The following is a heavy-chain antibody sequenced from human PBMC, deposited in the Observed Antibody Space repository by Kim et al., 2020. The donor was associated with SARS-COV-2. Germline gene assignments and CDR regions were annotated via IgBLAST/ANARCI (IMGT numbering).Heavy chain of an antibody. CDR2: INPNSGGT. V-gene: IGHV1-2*02. J-gene: IGHJ4*02. CDR3: ARDLTIFGVVASSY. Sequence: ASVKVSCKASGYTFTGYYMHWVRQAPGQGLEWMGWINPNSGGTNYAQKFQGRVTMTRDTSISTAYMELSRLRSDDTAVYYCARDLTIFGVVASSYWGQGTLVTVSS. D-gene: IGHD3-3*01. CDR1: GYTFTGYY.